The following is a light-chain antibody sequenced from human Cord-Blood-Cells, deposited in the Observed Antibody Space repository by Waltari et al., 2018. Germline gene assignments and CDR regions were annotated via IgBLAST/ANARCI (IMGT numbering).Light chain of an antibody. CDR1: QSVRSSY. Sequence: IVLTQSPGTLSLSPGARATLSCRASQSVRSSYLAWYQQKPGQAPRLLIYGASSRATGIPDRFSGSGSGTDFTLTISRLEPEDFAVYYCQQYGSSRAFGQGTKVEIK. J-gene: IGKJ1*01. CDR2: GAS. CDR3: QQYGSSRA. V-gene: IGKV3-20*01.